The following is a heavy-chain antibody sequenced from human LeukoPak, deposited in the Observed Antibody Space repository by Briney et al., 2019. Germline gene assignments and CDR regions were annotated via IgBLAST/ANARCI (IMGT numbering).Heavy chain of an antibody. CDR2: IYYSGST. D-gene: IGHD4-23*01. CDR1: GGSISSYY. CDR3: ARGRWRIDY. Sequence: PSETLSLTCTVSGGSISSYYWSWIRQPPGKGLELIGYIYYSGSTNCNPSLKSRVTISVDTSKNQFSLKLSSVTAADTAVYYCARGRWRIDYWGQGTLVTVSS. V-gene: IGHV4-59*01. J-gene: IGHJ4*02.